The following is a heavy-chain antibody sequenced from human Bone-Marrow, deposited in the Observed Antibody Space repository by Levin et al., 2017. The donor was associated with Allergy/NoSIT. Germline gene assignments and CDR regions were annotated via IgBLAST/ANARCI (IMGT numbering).Heavy chain of an antibody. V-gene: IGHV6-1*01. D-gene: IGHD3-22*01. CDR2: TYYRSKWYN. CDR1: GDSVSSTSAA. J-gene: IGHJ6*02. CDR3: ARDSAGYDSSGYYPDNYYYYGMDG. Sequence: SQTLSLTCAISGDSVSSTSAAWNWIRQSPSRGLEWLGRTYYRSKWYNDYAVSVKSRITINPDTSKNQFSLQLNSVTPEDTAVYYCARDSAGYDSSGYYPDNYYYYGMDGWGQGTTVTVSS.